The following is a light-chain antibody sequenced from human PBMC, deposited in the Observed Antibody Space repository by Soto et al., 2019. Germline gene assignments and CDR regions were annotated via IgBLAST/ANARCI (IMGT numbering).Light chain of an antibody. J-gene: IGKJ4*01. Sequence: EIVMTQSPATLSASPGEGATLFCKAGQSVYNNLAWYQQRPGQPPRLLIYDASTRATGISARFSGSGYGTEFSLTISSLQSEDFAVYFCQQCRNWPLTFGGGTKVEIK. CDR2: DAS. CDR1: QSVYNN. CDR3: QQCRNWPLT. V-gene: IGKV3-15*01.